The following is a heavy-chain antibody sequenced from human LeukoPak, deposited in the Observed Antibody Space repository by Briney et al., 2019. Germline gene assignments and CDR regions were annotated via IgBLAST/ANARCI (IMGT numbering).Heavy chain of an antibody. D-gene: IGHD1-26*01. V-gene: IGHV4-38-2*02. Sequence: SETLSLTCSVSGYSISNAYYWGWIRQPPGKGLEWIGSLYHSGSTYYNPSLKSRVTTSVDTSKNRFSLKLTSVTAADTAVYYCARKLHSGSYYFDYWGQGTLVTVSS. CDR2: LYHSGST. CDR3: ARKLHSGSYYFDY. J-gene: IGHJ4*02. CDR1: GYSISNAYY.